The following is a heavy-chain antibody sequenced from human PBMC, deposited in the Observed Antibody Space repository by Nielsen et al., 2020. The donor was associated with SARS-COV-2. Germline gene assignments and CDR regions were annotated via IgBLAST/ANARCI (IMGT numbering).Heavy chain of an antibody. D-gene: IGHD7-27*01. V-gene: IGHV4-31*03. CDR2: IYYSGST. Sequence: SETLSLTCTVSGGSISSGGYYWSWIRQHPGKGLEWIGYIYYSGSTYYNPSLKSRVTISVDTSKNQFSLKLSSVTAADTAVYYCARSLPGPNWFDPWGQGTLVTVSS. CDR3: ARSLPGPNWFDP. CDR1: GGSISSGGYY. J-gene: IGHJ5*02.